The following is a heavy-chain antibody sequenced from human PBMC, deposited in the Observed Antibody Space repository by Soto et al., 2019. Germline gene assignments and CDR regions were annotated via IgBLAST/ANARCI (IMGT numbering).Heavy chain of an antibody. Sequence: SETLSLTCTVSGGSIISGDYYWSWIRQPPGKGLEWIGYIYYSGDTSYNPSLKSRVTISIDTSKNQFSLKLSSVTAADTAVYYCASRKSSPYFDYWGQGTLVTV. V-gene: IGHV4-30-4*08. CDR3: ASRKSSPYFDY. D-gene: IGHD3-10*01. J-gene: IGHJ4*02. CDR1: GGSIISGDYY. CDR2: IYYSGDT.